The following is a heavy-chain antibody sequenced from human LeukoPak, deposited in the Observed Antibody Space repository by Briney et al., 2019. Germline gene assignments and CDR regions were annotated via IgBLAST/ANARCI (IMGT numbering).Heavy chain of an antibody. J-gene: IGHJ4*02. V-gene: IGHV3-15*01. D-gene: IGHD6-19*01. Sequence: KAGGSLRLSCAASGFTFSNAWMSWVRQAPGKGLEWVGRIKSKTDGGTTDFAAPVKGRFTISRDDSKNTLYLQMNSLKSEDTAVYYCSTGVGRGWSLGYWGQGTLVTVSS. CDR3: STGVGRGWSLGY. CDR2: IKSKTDGGTT. CDR1: GFTFSNAW.